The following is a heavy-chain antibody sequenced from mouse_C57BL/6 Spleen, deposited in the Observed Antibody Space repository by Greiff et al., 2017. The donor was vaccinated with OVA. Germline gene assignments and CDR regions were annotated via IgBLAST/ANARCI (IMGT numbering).Heavy chain of an antibody. CDR1: GFTFSDYG. V-gene: IGHV5-17*01. J-gene: IGHJ4*01. CDR3: ARGGNFYAMDY. CDR2: ISSGSSTI. D-gene: IGHD2-1*01. Sequence: EVKVEESGGGLVKPGGSLKLSCAASGFTFSDYGMHWVRQAPEKGLEWVAYISSGSSTIYYADTVKGRVTISRDNAKNTLCLQMTSLRAEDTAMYYCARGGNFYAMDYWGQGTSVTVSS.